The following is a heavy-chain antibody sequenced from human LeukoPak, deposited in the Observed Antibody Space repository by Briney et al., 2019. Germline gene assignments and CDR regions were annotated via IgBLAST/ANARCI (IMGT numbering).Heavy chain of an antibody. CDR3: ARGSAGWFHY. CDR1: GFTFSIYS. J-gene: IGHJ4*02. V-gene: IGHV3-48*04. Sequence: GGSLRLSCAASGFTFSIYSMNWVRQAPGKGLGWVSYISSSGSTIYYADSVKGRFTISRDNAKNSLYLQMNSLRAEDTAVYYCARGSAGWFHYWGQGTLVTVSS. CDR2: ISSSGSTI. D-gene: IGHD6-13*01.